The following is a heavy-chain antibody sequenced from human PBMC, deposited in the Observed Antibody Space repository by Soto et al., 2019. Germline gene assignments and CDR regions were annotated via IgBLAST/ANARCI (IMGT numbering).Heavy chain of an antibody. Sequence: AGGSLRLSCVGSGFSFRDHSMNWVRQPPGKGLQWISYISSSSENIYYADSVKGRFTVSGDNAKNTLFLQMNSLRDDDSAIYYCARLPKGSVVTGWGQGSLVTVSS. D-gene: IGHD2-21*02. J-gene: IGHJ4*01. CDR2: ISSSSENI. CDR1: GFSFRDHS. V-gene: IGHV3-48*02. CDR3: ARLPKGSVVTG.